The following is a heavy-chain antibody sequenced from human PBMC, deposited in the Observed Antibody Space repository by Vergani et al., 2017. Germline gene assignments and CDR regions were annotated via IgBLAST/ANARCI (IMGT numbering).Heavy chain of an antibody. V-gene: IGHV1-69*01. CDR1: GRTFSSSA. D-gene: IGHD2-2*02. Sequence: QVQLVQSGAEVKKPGSSVKVSCKASGRTFSSSAISWVRQAPGQGLEWMGWIIPIFGTANYAQKFQDRVTITADESTSTAYMELSSLRSEDTAVYYCARDYCSGTSSYTRWFDRWEERTLVTV. CDR2: IIPIFGTA. J-gene: IGHJ5*02. CDR3: ARDYCSGTSSYTRWFDR.